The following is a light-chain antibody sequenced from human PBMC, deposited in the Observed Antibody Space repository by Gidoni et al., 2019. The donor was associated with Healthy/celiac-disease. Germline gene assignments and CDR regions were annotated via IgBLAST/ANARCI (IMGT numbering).Light chain of an antibody. CDR2: DAS. Sequence: DIQMTQSPSTLSASVGDRVTITCRASQSISSWLAWYQQKPGKAPKLLIYDASSLESGVPSRFSGSGSGTEFTLTISSLQPDDFATYYCQQYNSYSSTCGQXTKVEIK. CDR3: QQYNSYSST. V-gene: IGKV1-5*01. CDR1: QSISSW. J-gene: IGKJ1*01.